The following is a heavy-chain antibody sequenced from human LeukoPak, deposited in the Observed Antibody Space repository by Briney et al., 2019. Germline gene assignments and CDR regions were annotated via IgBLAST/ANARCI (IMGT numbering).Heavy chain of an antibody. D-gene: IGHD5-12*01. Sequence: GGSLRLSCAASGFTFSSYSMNWVRQAPGKGLEWVSSISSSSSYIYYADSVKGRFTISRDNAKNSLYLQMNSLRAEDTAVYYCARDLGGYVYGALDIWGQGTMVTVSS. V-gene: IGHV3-21*01. CDR1: GFTFSSYS. J-gene: IGHJ3*02. CDR3: ARDLGGYVYGALDI. CDR2: ISSSSSYI.